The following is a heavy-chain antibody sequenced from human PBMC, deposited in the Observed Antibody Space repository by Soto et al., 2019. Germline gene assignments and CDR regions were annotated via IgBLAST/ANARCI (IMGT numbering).Heavy chain of an antibody. D-gene: IGHD6-19*01. CDR1: RVAFSKFI. Sequence: QAQLEQSGGEVKKPGSSVKVSCKASRVAFSKFIVTWVRQPLGFGLGWVGGIIPIFGTANYAQKFQGRVTITADESTSTSYMEVNNLRSEDTAVYYCAKVRYSSPMGYYYGMDVWGQGTTVTVSS. J-gene: IGHJ6*02. CDR2: IIPIFGTA. V-gene: IGHV1-69*01. CDR3: AKVRYSSPMGYYYGMDV.